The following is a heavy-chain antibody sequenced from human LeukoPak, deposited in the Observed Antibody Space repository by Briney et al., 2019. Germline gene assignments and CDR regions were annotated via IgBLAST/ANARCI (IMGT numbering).Heavy chain of an antibody. CDR1: GFAFGSYA. V-gene: IGHV3-21*01. Sequence: GGSLRLSCTASGFAFGSYAMYWVRQAPGKGLEWVSSISSSRSYIYYADSVKGRFTISRDNAKNSLYLQMNSLRAEDTAVYYCASFSHYCSSTSCPNHNDAFDIWGQGTMVTVSS. CDR2: ISSSRSYI. D-gene: IGHD2-2*01. J-gene: IGHJ3*02. CDR3: ASFSHYCSSTSCPNHNDAFDI.